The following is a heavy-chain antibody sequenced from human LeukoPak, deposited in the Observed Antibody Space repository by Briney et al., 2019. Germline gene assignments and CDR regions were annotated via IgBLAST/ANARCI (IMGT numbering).Heavy chain of an antibody. D-gene: IGHD6-13*01. CDR2: ISAYNGNT. CDR3: ARVRSIAAAGYFDY. Sequence: ASVKVSCKASGYTFTSYGISWVRQAPGQGLEWMGWISAYNGNTNYAQKLQGRVTMTTDTSTSTAYMELRSLRSDDTAVYYCARVRSIAAAGYFDYWGQGTLVTVSS. V-gene: IGHV1-18*01. J-gene: IGHJ4*02. CDR1: GYTFTSYG.